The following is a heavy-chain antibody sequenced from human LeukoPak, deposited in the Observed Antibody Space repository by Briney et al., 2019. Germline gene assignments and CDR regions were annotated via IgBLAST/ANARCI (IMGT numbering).Heavy chain of an antibody. CDR1: GFTFSSYG. J-gene: IGHJ4*02. CDR2: IWYDGTNK. Sequence: GGSLRLSCVASGFTFSSYGMHWVRQAPGKGLEWVAVIWYDGTNKYYADSVKGRFTISRDSPKNTLYLQMNSLKTEDTAVYYCVRVVGESHFDYWGQGTLVTVSS. CDR3: VRVVGESHFDY. V-gene: IGHV3-33*01. D-gene: IGHD2-21*01.